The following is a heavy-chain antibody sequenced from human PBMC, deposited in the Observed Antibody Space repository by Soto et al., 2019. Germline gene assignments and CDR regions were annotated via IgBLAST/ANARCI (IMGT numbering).Heavy chain of an antibody. J-gene: IGHJ6*02. D-gene: IGHD2-8*01. CDR3: AKNGQPPYYYYGMDV. CDR1: GYTFTRYG. V-gene: IGHV1-18*01. CDR2: ISGYNGDT. Sequence: ASVKVSCKASGYTFTRYGISWVRQAPGQGLEWMGWISGYNGDTNYAQRFQGRVTMTIDTSTSTAYMELRSLTSDDTAVYYCAKNGQPPYYYYGMDVWGQGTSVTVSS.